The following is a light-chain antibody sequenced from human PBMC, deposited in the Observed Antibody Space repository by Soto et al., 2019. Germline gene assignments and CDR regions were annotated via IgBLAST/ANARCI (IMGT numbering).Light chain of an antibody. V-gene: IGKV1-5*03. J-gene: IGKJ1*01. CDR2: TTS. CDR3: QEYNSCSWS. CDR1: RSINTW. Sequence: MTQSPSTLSASVGARVTITCRASRSINTWLAWYQQKPGKAPNLLMYTTSNLESGVPSRFSGSGSGTESTPAITNPLPEDFPTYYCQEYNSCSWSFGQGTKVYIK.